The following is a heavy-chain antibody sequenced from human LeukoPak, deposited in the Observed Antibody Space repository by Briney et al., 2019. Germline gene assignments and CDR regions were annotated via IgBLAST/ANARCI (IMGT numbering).Heavy chain of an antibody. CDR1: GGTFSSYA. J-gene: IGHJ5*02. CDR2: IIPIFGTA. CDR3: ARRYSDSSGYHNWFDP. D-gene: IGHD3-22*01. V-gene: IGHV1-69*05. Sequence: ASVKVSCKASGGTFSSYAISWVRQAPGQGLEWMGGIIPIFGTANYAQKFQGRVTITTDESTSTAYMELSSLRSEDTAVYYCARRYSDSSGYHNWFDPRGQGTLVTVSS.